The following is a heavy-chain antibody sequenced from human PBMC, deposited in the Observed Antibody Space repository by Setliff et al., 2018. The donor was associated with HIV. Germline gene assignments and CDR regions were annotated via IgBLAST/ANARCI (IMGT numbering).Heavy chain of an antibody. Sequence: GGSLTLSCAASGFIFDGYAMHWVRQVPGKGLEWVALISWDGATTNYADSVKGRFTISRDSSKNSLYLHMNSLRTEDTALYYCSREGGSERIPFFYYYMDVWGKGTTVTVSS. CDR2: ISWDGATT. J-gene: IGHJ6*03. D-gene: IGHD3-10*01. V-gene: IGHV3-43*01. CDR3: SREGGSERIPFFYYYMDV. CDR1: GFIFDGYA.